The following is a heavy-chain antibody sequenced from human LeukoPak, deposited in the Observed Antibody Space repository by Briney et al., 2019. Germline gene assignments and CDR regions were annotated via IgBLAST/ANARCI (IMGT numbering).Heavy chain of an antibody. CDR1: GYSFTSYW. D-gene: IGHD3-3*01. J-gene: IGHJ3*02. CDR2: IYPGDSDT. CDR3: ARSYDFWSGSSSAFDI. V-gene: IGHV5-51*01. Sequence: GESLKISCKGSGYSFTSYWIGWVRQMPGKGLEWMVIIYPGDSDTRYSPSFQGQVTISADKSISTAYLQWSSLKASDTAMYYCARSYDFWSGSSSAFDIWGQGTMVTVSS.